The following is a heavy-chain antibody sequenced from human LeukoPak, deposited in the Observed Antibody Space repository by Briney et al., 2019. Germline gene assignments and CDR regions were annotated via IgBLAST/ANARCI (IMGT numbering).Heavy chain of an antibody. V-gene: IGHV7-4-1*02. CDR2: INTNTGNP. Sequence: ASVKVSCKASGYTFTSYGISWVRQAPGQGLEWMGWINTNTGNPTYAQGFTGRFVFSLDTSVSTAYLQISSLKAEDTAVYYCARAPYYDFWSGYYHPNFDYWGQGTLVTVSS. CDR1: GYTFTSYG. D-gene: IGHD3-3*01. J-gene: IGHJ4*02. CDR3: ARAPYYDFWSGYYHPNFDY.